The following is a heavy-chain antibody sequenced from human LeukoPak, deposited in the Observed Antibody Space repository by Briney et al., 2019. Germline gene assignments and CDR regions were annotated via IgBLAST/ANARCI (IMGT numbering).Heavy chain of an antibody. D-gene: IGHD6-13*01. CDR3: AKLPGIAAAGTGWFDL. Sequence: GGSLRLSCAASGFTFSSYAMSWVRQAPGKGLEWVSAISGSGGSTYYADSVKGRFTISRDNSKNTLYLQMNSLRAEDTAVYYCAKLPGIAAAGTGWFDLWGQGTLVTVSS. V-gene: IGHV3-23*01. CDR2: ISGSGGST. J-gene: IGHJ5*02. CDR1: GFTFSSYA.